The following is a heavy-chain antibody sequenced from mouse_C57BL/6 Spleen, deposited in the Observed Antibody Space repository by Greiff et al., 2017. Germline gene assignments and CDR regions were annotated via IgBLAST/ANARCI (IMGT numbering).Heavy chain of an antibody. Sequence: QVQLQQPGAELVKPGASVKLSCKASGYTFTSYWMHWVKQRPGQGLEWIGMIHPNSGNTNYNEKFKSKATLTVDKSSSTAYMQLSSLTSEDSAVYYCARDLSLSLYDSVFDYWGQGTTLTVSS. CDR3: ARDLSLSLYDSVFDY. D-gene: IGHD2-4*01. J-gene: IGHJ2*01. CDR2: IHPNSGNT. V-gene: IGHV1-64*01. CDR1: GYTFTSYW.